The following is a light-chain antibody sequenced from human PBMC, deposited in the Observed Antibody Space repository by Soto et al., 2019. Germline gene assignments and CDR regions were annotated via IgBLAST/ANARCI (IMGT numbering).Light chain of an antibody. CDR2: DAS. CDR1: QSISSW. CDR3: QQYNSYSWT. Sequence: DIQMTQSPSTLSASVGDRVTITCRPSQSISSWLAWYQQKPGKAPKLLIYDASSLESGVPSRFSGSGSGTEFTLTISSLQPDDFATYYCQQYNSYSWTFGQGTKVDIK. V-gene: IGKV1-5*01. J-gene: IGKJ1*01.